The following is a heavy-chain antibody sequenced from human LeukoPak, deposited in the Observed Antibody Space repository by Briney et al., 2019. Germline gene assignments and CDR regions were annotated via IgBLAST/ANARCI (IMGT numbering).Heavy chain of an antibody. D-gene: IGHD3-10*01. CDR1: GITLSNYG. CDR3: AKRGVVIRIILVGFHKEAYYFDS. Sequence: GGSLRLSCAASGITLSNYGMSWVRQAPGKGLEWVAGISDSGGRTNYADSVKGRFAISRDNPRNTLYLQMNSLRAEDTAVYFCAKRGVVIRIILVGFHKEAYYFDSWGQGALVTVSS. J-gene: IGHJ4*02. CDR2: ISDSGGRT. V-gene: IGHV3-23*01.